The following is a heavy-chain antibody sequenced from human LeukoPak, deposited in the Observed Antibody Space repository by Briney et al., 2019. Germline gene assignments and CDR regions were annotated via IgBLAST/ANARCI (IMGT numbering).Heavy chain of an antibody. J-gene: IGHJ4*02. CDR1: GYTFTSYA. Sequence: ASVKVSCKASGYTFTSYAMHWARQAPGQRLEWMGWINAGNGNTKYSQELQGRVTISRDTSASTAYMELSSLRPEDMAVYYCARVVKYSSGPLTDLLPYYFDSWGQGTLVTVSS. CDR2: INAGNGNT. V-gene: IGHV1-3*03. CDR3: ARVVKYSSGPLTDLLPYYFDS. D-gene: IGHD6-19*01.